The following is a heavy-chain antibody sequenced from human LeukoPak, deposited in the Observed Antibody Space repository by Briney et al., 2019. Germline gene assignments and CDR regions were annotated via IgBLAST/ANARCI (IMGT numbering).Heavy chain of an antibody. J-gene: IGHJ4*02. Sequence: QPGGSLRLSCAASGFTFSSYSMNWVRQASGKGLEWVSSISSSSSYIYYADSVKGRFTISRDNAKNSLYLQMNSLRAEDTAVYYCARALGYGSGSLLYFGYWGQGTLVTVSS. CDR1: GFTFSSYS. D-gene: IGHD3-10*01. V-gene: IGHV3-21*01. CDR3: ARALGYGSGSLLYFGY. CDR2: ISSSSSYI.